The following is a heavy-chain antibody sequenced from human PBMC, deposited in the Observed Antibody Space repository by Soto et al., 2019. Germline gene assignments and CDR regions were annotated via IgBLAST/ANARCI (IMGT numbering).Heavy chain of an antibody. Sequence: GGSLRLSCEVSGFNFNNYGINWVRQAPGKGLEWVSSVSKSDYTYYSDSVKGRFTISRDNAKNSVSLQMNTLRAEDTAVYYCAREDSIIIPAVSDFWSQGTLVTVS. CDR1: GFNFNNYG. D-gene: IGHD2-2*01. V-gene: IGHV3-21*01. CDR2: VSKSDYT. J-gene: IGHJ4*02. CDR3: AREDSIIIPAVSDF.